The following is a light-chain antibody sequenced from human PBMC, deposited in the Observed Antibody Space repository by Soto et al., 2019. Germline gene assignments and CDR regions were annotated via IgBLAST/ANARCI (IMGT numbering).Light chain of an antibody. J-gene: IGLJ1*01. V-gene: IGLV1-40*01. CDR1: SSNIGAGYD. CDR3: QSYDSGLSSYI. CDR2: DNN. Sequence: SVLPQPPSVSGAPGQRVTISCTGSSSNIGAGYDVNWYQHVPGTAPKLLIYDNNNRPSGVPDRFSGSKSGTSASLAITGLQAEDEADYYCQSYDSGLSSYIFGTGTKVTVL.